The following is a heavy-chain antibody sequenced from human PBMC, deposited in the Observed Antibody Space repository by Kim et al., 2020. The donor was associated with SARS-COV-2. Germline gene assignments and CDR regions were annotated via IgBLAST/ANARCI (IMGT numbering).Heavy chain of an antibody. D-gene: IGHD3-22*01. CDR3: ARESSGAFDI. J-gene: IGHJ3*02. Sequence: DKHPSLQSRVTISVDTTKNQFSLKLSSVTAADTAVYYCARESSGAFDIWGQGTMVTVSS. V-gene: IGHV4-31*02.